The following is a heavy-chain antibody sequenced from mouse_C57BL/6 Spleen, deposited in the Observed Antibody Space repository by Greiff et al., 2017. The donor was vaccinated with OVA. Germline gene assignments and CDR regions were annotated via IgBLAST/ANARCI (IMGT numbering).Heavy chain of an antibody. CDR1: GYTFTDYN. V-gene: IGHV1-18*01. Sequence: EVQLQQSGPELVKPGASVKIPCKASGYTFTDYNMDWVKQSHGKSLEWIGDINPNNGGTIYNQKFKGKATLTVDKSSSTAYMELRSLTSEDTAVYYGARSGGTVVATRDAMDYWGQGTSVTVSS. CDR3: ARSGGTVVATRDAMDY. CDR2: INPNNGGT. J-gene: IGHJ4*01. D-gene: IGHD1-1*01.